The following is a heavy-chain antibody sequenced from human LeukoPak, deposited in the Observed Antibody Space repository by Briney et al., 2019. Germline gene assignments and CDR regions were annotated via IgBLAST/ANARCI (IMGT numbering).Heavy chain of an antibody. Sequence: GGSLRLSCAAFGFTFSSYAMSWVRQAPGKGLEWVSAISGSGGSTYYADSVKGRFTISRDNSKNTLYLQMNTLRAEDTAVYYCAKDRGWYDIVGATSLNYWGQGTLVTVSS. J-gene: IGHJ4*02. CDR3: AKDRGWYDIVGATSLNY. CDR1: GFTFSSYA. D-gene: IGHD1-26*01. CDR2: ISGSGGST. V-gene: IGHV3-23*01.